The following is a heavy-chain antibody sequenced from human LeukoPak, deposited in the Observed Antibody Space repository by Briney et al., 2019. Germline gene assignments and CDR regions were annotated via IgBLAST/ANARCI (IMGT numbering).Heavy chain of an antibody. V-gene: IGHV3-7*01. CDR1: GFSFSTYW. Sequence: GGSLRLSCAASGFSFSTYWMSWVREAPGQGLEWVANIKEDGSEKEYVDSVKGRFTFSRDNAKNLLYLQMNSLRPEDTALYYCARVGIEVDGRGLVDYWGQGTLVTVSS. D-gene: IGHD6-19*01. J-gene: IGHJ4*02. CDR2: IKEDGSEK. CDR3: ARVGIEVDGRGLVDY.